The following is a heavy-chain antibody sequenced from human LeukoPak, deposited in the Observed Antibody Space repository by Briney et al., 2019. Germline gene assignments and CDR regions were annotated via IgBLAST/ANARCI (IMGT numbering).Heavy chain of an antibody. V-gene: IGHV1-46*01. D-gene: IGHD3-10*01. Sequence: ASVKVSCKASGYIFTGYYMHWVRQAPGQGLEWMGRINPSVGSTSYAQKFQGRVTMTRDMSTGTVYMELSSLRSEDTAVYYCARYPHLGTGLDYWGQGTLVTVSS. CDR3: ARYPHLGTGLDY. CDR1: GYIFTGYY. J-gene: IGHJ4*02. CDR2: INPSVGST.